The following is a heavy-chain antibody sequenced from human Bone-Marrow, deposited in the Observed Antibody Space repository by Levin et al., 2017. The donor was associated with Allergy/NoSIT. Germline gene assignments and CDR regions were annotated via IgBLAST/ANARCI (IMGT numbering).Heavy chain of an antibody. CDR3: ARAVGLLWFGELLPIPQYNWFDP. CDR2: INPNSGGT. CDR1: GYTFTGYY. Sequence: PKASVKVSCKASGYTFTGYYMHWVRQAPGQGLEWMGWINPNSGGTNYAQKFQGRVTMTRDTSISTAYMELSRLRSDDTAVYYCARAVGLLWFGELLPIPQYNWFDPWGQGTLVTVSS. V-gene: IGHV1-2*02. D-gene: IGHD3-10*01. J-gene: IGHJ5*02.